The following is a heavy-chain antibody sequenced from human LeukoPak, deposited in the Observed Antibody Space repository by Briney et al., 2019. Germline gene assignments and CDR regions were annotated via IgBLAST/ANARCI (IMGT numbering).Heavy chain of an antibody. J-gene: IGHJ3*02. CDR2: TKQDGSEK. Sequence: GRSLRLSCAASGFTFDDYAMHWVRQAPGKGLEWVANTKQDGSEKYYVDSVKGRFTISRDNAKNSLYLQMNSLRAEDTAVYYCARMGVVDAFDIWGQGTMVTVSS. CDR1: GFTFDDYA. D-gene: IGHD3-3*01. V-gene: IGHV3-7*01. CDR3: ARMGVVDAFDI.